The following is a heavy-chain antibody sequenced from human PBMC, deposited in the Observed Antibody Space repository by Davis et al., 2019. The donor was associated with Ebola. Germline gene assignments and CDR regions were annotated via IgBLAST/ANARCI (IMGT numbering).Heavy chain of an antibody. CDR1: GYTFTGYY. J-gene: IGHJ6*03. D-gene: IGHD2-2*02. V-gene: IGHV1-2*02. CDR3: ARDPGYCSSTSCYTGLGYYYYMDV. CDR2: INPNSGGT. Sequence: ASVKVSCKASGYTFTGYYMHWVRQAPGQGLEWMGWINPNSGGTNYAQKFQGRVAMTRDTPISTAYMELSRLRSDDTAVYYCARDPGYCSSTSCYTGLGYYYYMDVWGKGTTVTVSS.